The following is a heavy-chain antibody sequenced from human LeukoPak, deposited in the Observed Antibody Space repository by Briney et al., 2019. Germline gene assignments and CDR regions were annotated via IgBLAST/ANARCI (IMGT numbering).Heavy chain of an antibody. CDR2: ISGSGGST. V-gene: IGHV3-23*01. CDR3: AKDLNTAMVKGVFDY. Sequence: GGSLRLSCAASGFTLNSYWMHWVRQAPGKGLVWVSPISGSGGSTYYADSVKGRFTISRDNSKNTLYLQMNSLRAEDTAVYYCAKDLNTAMVKGVFDYWGQGTLVTVSS. J-gene: IGHJ4*02. D-gene: IGHD5-18*01. CDR1: GFTLNSYW.